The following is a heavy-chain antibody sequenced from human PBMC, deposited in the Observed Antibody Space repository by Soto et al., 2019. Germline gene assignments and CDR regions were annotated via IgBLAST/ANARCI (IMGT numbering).Heavy chain of an antibody. D-gene: IGHD1-26*01. CDR3: ARDRSASYSWFDF. J-gene: IGHJ4*02. Sequence: QVQLVQSGAEVKKPGSSVKVSCKASGGTFSTYGINWVRQAPGQGLEWMGGIIPFLDTTQYAQKFQGRVTIYADGSPSPAYMEVSSLRLEDTAVYFCARDRSASYSWFDFWGQGTLVTVSS. CDR1: GGTFSTYG. V-gene: IGHV1-69*01. CDR2: IIPFLDTT.